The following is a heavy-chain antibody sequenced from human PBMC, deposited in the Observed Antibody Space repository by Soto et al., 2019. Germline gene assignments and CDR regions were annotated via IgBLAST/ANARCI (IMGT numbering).Heavy chain of an antibody. CDR3: ARRRYSSSFFPSYNWFDP. Sequence: SETLSLTCTVPGGSISSYYWSWIRQPPGKGLEWIGYIYYSGSTYYNPSLKSRVTISVDTSKNQFSLKLSSVTAADTAVYYCARRRYSSSFFPSYNWFDPWGQGTLVTVSS. D-gene: IGHD6-13*01. CDR1: GGSISSYY. V-gene: IGHV4-59*12. J-gene: IGHJ5*02. CDR2: IYYSGST.